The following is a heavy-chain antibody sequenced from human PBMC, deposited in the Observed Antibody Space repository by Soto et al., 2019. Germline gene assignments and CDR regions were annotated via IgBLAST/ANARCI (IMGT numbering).Heavy chain of an antibody. CDR3: ARDWAGRYYDSTGLLY. J-gene: IGHJ4*02. Sequence: PGGSLRLSCAASGFTFSGYGMHWVRQAPGKGLEWVAVIWYDGSNKYYADSVKGRFTTSRDNSKNTLYLQMDSLRAEDTAVYYCARDWAGRYYDSTGLLYWGQGTLVTVSS. CDR2: IWYDGSNK. D-gene: IGHD3-22*01. CDR1: GFTFSGYG. V-gene: IGHV3-33*01.